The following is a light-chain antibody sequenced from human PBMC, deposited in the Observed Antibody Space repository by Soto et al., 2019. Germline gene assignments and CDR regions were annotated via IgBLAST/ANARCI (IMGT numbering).Light chain of an antibody. V-gene: IGLV1-51*01. CDR3: GTWDVSLSTYV. CDR2: ENN. CDR1: SSNIGTMY. Sequence: QYVLTQPPSVSAAPGQKVNISCSGSSSNIGTMYVSWYQHLPGTVPRLLVYENNKRPSGIPDRFSGSKSATSANLGITGPQTEDEADYYCGTWDVSLSTYVFGSGTKLTVL. J-gene: IGLJ1*01.